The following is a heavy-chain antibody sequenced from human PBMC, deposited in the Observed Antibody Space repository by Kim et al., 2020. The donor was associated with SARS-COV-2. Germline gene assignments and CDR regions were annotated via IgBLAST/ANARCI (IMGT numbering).Heavy chain of an antibody. J-gene: IGHJ4*02. D-gene: IGHD3-16*01. V-gene: IGHV3-7*01. CDR3: ARVFHGVFDR. CDR2: INQDGSEK. CDR1: GLTFSSYW. Sequence: GGSPRLSCAVSGLTFSSYWMSWVRQSPGKGLEWVANINQDGSEKYYVDSVKGRFTISRDNAKNSVYLQMNSLRAEDTAVYYCARVFHGVFDRWGQGTLVTVSS.